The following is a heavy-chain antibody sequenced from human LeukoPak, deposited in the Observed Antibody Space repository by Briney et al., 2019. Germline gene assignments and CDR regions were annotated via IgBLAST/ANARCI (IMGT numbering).Heavy chain of an antibody. Sequence: SVKVSCKASGGTFSSYAISWVRQAPGQGLEWMGGIIPIFGTANYAQKFQGRVTITTDESTSTAYMELSSLRSEDTAVYYCARYRGADIAAYYYYYYMDVWGKGTTVTVSS. CDR1: GGTFSSYA. J-gene: IGHJ6*03. V-gene: IGHV1-69*05. CDR3: ARYRGADIAAYYYYYYMDV. CDR2: IIPIFGTA. D-gene: IGHD5-12*01.